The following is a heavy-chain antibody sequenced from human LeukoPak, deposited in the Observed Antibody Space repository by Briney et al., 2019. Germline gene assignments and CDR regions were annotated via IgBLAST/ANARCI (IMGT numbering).Heavy chain of an antibody. CDR2: INHSGST. V-gene: IGHV4-34*01. CDR3: ARPRYGSGSLDS. D-gene: IGHD3-10*01. J-gene: IGHJ4*02. Sequence: KASETLSLTCAVYGGSFSGSYWTWIRQPPGKGLEWIGEINHSGSTTYNPSLNNRATISVDTSKNQFSPKLSSVTAADTAVYYCARPRYGSGSLDSWGQGTLVTVSS. CDR1: GGSFSGSY.